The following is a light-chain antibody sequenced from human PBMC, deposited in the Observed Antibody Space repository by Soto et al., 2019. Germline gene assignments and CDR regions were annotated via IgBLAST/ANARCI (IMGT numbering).Light chain of an antibody. CDR2: DVN. V-gene: IGLV2-11*01. Sequence: QSVLPQPRSVSGSPGQSVTISCSDVGGYNYVSWYQQHPGKAPKLIIYDVNKRPSGVPDRFSGSQSGNTASLTISGLQAEDEADYHCCSSAGSYTYVSGTGTKLTVL. J-gene: IGLJ1*01. CDR3: CSSAGSYTYV. CDR1: DVGGYNY.